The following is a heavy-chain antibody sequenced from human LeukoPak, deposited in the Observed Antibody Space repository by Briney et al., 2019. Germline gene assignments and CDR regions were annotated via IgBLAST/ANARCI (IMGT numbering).Heavy chain of an antibody. J-gene: IGHJ5*02. CDR2: IYTSGST. D-gene: IGHD6-19*01. CDR1: GGSISSYY. CDR3: AREGSGWYPLNWFDP. V-gene: IGHV4-4*07. Sequence: SETLSLTCTVSGGSISSYYWSWIRQPAGKGLEWIGRIYTSGSTNYNPSLKSRVTVSVDTSKNQFSLKLSSVTAADTAVYYCAREGSGWYPLNWFDPWGQGTLVTVSS.